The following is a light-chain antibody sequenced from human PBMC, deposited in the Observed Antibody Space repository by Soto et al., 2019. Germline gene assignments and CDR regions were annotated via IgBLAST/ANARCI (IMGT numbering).Light chain of an antibody. CDR1: QSISSW. J-gene: IGKJ4*01. V-gene: IGKV1-5*01. Sequence: DLQMTQSPSHLSASVGDRVNITCSASQSISSWLAWYQQKPGKAHKLLIYDASSLESGVPSRFIGSGAGTEFTLTISSLQPHDFATYYCQQYNSYSPLTFGGGTKVDIK. CDR2: DAS. CDR3: QQYNSYSPLT.